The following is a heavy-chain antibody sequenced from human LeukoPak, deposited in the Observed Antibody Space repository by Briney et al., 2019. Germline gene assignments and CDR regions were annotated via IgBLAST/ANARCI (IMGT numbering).Heavy chain of an antibody. CDR3: ARTLRGKGSGAFDI. CDR1: GGSFSGYY. D-gene: IGHD3-10*01. Sequence: KPSETLSLTCAVYGGSFSGYYWSWIRQPPGKGLEWIGCIYYSGSTNYNPSLKSRVTMSVDTSKNQFSLKLSSVTAADTAVYYYARTLRGKGSGAFDIWGQGTMATASS. V-gene: IGHV4-59*12. CDR2: IYYSGST. J-gene: IGHJ3*02.